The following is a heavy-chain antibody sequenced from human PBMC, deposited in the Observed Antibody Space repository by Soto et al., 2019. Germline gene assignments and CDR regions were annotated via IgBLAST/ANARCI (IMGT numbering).Heavy chain of an antibody. J-gene: IGHJ4*02. CDR3: ATKSQSNSGPAPFDY. V-gene: IGHV3-23*01. Sequence: GGSRRPSCAVAGLTFSYYSMAWVRQSPGKGLGWVSILSHRDTETYSADYEKGRFTTARYTSNNTLYLQMISLRGEDTAVYYCATKSQSNSGPAPFDYWGQGTLVTVSS. CDR2: LSHRDTET. CDR1: GLTFSYYS. D-gene: IGHD6-19*01.